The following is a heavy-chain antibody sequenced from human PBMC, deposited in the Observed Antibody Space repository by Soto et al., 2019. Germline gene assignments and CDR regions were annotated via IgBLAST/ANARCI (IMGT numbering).Heavy chain of an antibody. J-gene: IGHJ4*02. CDR2: ISAYNRNT. Sequence: GASVKVSCKASGYTFTSYGLSWVRQAPGQGLEWMGWISAYNRNTNYAQKLQGSVTMTTDTSTSTAYMELRSLRFDDTAVYYCARVIAAAADFDYWGQGTLVTVSS. CDR1: GYTFTSYG. V-gene: IGHV1-18*01. D-gene: IGHD6-13*01. CDR3: ARVIAAAADFDY.